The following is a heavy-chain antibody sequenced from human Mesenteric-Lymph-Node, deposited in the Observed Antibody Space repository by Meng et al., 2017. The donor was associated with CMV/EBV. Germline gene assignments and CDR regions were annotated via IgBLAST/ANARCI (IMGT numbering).Heavy chain of an antibody. Sequence: GESLKISCAASGFTFSSYWMHWVRQAPGKGLVWVANINPDGNEEYYVDSVKGRFSISRDNAKNSLYLQMNSLRADDTAVYYCARDVGGFDYWGQGTLVTVSS. CDR2: INPDGNEE. CDR1: GFTFSSYW. V-gene: IGHV3-7*01. D-gene: IGHD3-16*01. CDR3: ARDVGGFDY. J-gene: IGHJ4*02.